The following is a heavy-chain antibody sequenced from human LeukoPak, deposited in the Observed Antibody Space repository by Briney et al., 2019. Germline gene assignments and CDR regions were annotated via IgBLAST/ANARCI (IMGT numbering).Heavy chain of an antibody. V-gene: IGHV4-4*02. CDR3: ARDFFSGLVQICSAFDY. Sequence: SETLSLTCAVSGGSISSNNWWNWVRQPPGKGLEWIGEIYHSGSTNYNPSLKSRATIAVDKSNNQLSLRLTSVTAADTAVYYCARDFFSGLVQICSAFDYWGQGTLVTVSS. J-gene: IGHJ4*02. D-gene: IGHD1-1*01. CDR1: GGSISSNNW. CDR2: IYHSGST.